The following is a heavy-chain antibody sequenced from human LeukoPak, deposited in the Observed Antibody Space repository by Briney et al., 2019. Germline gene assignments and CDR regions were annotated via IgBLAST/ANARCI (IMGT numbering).Heavy chain of an antibody. Sequence: GGSLRLSCAASGFTFSSYSMNWVRQAPGKGLEWVSYISSSSSTIYCADSVKGRFTISRDNAKNSLYLQMNSLRAEDTAVYYCARDGGATPFDYWGQGTLVTVSS. J-gene: IGHJ4*02. CDR3: ARDGGATPFDY. CDR2: ISSSSSTI. V-gene: IGHV3-48*01. CDR1: GFTFSSYS. D-gene: IGHD1-26*01.